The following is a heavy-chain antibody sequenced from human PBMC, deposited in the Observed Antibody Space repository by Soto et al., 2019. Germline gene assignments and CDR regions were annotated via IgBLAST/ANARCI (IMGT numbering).Heavy chain of an antibody. CDR2: INPNSGVT. D-gene: IGHD3-3*01. CDR3: AREVFCNDYFNSAGFDS. Sequence: GASVKVSCKASGYTVGGHFLHWVRQAPGQGLEWMGWINPNSGVTYSAQKFRGRVTLTSDTSINTAYMDVSRLTSDDTAVYYCAREVFCNDYFNSAGFDSWGQGTLVTVSS. CDR1: GYTVGGHF. J-gene: IGHJ4*02. V-gene: IGHV1-2*02.